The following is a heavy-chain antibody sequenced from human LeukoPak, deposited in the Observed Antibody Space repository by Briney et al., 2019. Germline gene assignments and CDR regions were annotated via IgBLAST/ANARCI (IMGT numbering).Heavy chain of an antibody. CDR1: GFTFSSYS. Sequence: GGSLRLSCAASGFTFSSYSMNWVRQAPGKGLEWVSSISSSSSYIYYADSVKGRFTISRDNAKNSLYLQMNSLRAEDTAVYYCARAMYSSSWPGAFDIWGQGTMVTVSS. J-gene: IGHJ3*02. CDR2: ISSSSSYI. V-gene: IGHV3-21*01. CDR3: ARAMYSSSWPGAFDI. D-gene: IGHD6-13*01.